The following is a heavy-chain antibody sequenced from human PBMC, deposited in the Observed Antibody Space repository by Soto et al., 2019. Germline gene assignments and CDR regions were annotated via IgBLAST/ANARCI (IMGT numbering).Heavy chain of an antibody. V-gene: IGHV3-33*01. CDR2: IWYDGSNK. J-gene: IGHJ4*02. D-gene: IGHD3-3*01. CDR1: GFTFSSYG. CDR3: AREYYDFWSGYYMAPDY. Sequence: QVQLVESGGGVVQPGRSLRLSCAASGFTFSSYGMHWVRQAPGKGLEWVAVIWYDGSNKYYADSVKGRFTISRDNSKNMLYLQMNSLRAEDTAVYYCAREYYDFWSGYYMAPDYWGQGTLVTVSS.